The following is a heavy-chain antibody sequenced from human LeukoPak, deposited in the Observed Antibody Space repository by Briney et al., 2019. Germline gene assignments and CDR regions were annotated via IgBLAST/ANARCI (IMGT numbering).Heavy chain of an antibody. D-gene: IGHD2-15*01. J-gene: IGHJ1*01. Sequence: GGSLRLSCAASGFTFSSYAMSWVRQAPGKGLEWVANINGDGGEKYHVDSVKGRFTISGDNAENSLYLQMNSLRAEDTAVYYCARGGRDFQYWGQGTLVTVSS. V-gene: IGHV3-7*01. CDR1: GFTFSSYA. CDR3: ARGGRDFQY. CDR2: INGDGGEK.